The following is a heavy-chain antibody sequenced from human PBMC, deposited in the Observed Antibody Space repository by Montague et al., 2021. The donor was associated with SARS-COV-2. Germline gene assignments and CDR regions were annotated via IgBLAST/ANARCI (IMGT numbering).Heavy chain of an antibody. CDR2: ISSSSYI. CDR3: ARDRYYDILTG. V-gene: IGHV3-21*01. D-gene: IGHD3-9*01. J-gene: IGHJ4*02. Sequence: SLRLSCAASGFTFSSYSMNWVRQAPGKGLEWVSSISSSSYIYYADSVKGRFTTSRDNAKNSLYLQMNSLRAEDTAVYYCARDRYYDILTGWGQGTLVTVSS. CDR1: GFTFSSYS.